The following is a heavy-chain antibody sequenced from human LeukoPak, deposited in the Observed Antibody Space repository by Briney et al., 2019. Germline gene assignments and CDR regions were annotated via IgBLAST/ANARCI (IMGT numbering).Heavy chain of an antibody. CDR1: GFTFSSYS. D-gene: IGHD6-13*01. CDR2: ISSSSSTI. Sequence: GGSLRLSCAASGFTFSSYSMNWVRQAPGKGLEWVSYISSSSSTIYYADSVKGRFTISRDNAKNTLWLQMNSLRAEDTAVYYCASAAGAFDFWGQGTMVTVSS. J-gene: IGHJ3*01. V-gene: IGHV3-48*04. CDR3: ASAAGAFDF.